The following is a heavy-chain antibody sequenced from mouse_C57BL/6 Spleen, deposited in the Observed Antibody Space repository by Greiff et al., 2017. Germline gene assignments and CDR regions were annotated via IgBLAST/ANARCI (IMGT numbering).Heavy chain of an antibody. CDR1: GYTFTSYW. CDR2: IDPNSGGT. CDR3: ARSRPYWYFDV. V-gene: IGHV1-72*01. J-gene: IGHJ1*03. Sequence: QVQLQQPGAELVKPGASVKLSCKASGYTFTSYWMHWVKQRPGRGLGWIGRIDPNSGGTKYNEKFKSKATLTVDKPSSTAYMQLSSLTSEDSAVYYCARSRPYWYFDVWGTGTTVTVSS.